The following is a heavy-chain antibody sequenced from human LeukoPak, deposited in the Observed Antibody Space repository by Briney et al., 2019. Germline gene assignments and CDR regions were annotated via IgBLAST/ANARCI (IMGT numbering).Heavy chain of an antibody. CDR3: AGNGGSFSSDYFFDY. J-gene: IGHJ4*02. CDR2: IYYSGST. D-gene: IGHD1-26*01. CDR1: GGSISSYY. Sequence: PSETLSLTCTVSGGSISSYYWSWIRQPPGKGLEWIGYIYYSGSTNYNSSLQSRVTMSLDTSKNQFSLKLRSVTAADTAVYYCAGNGGSFSSDYFFDYWGQGTLVTVSS. V-gene: IGHV4-59*12.